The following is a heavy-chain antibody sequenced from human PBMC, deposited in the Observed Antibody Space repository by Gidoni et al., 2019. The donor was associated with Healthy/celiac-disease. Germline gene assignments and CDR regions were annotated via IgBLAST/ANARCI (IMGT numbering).Heavy chain of an antibody. Sequence: QVQLVESGGGLVKPGGSLRLPCAASGFTFSDYYMSWLRQAPGKGLGWVSYLSSSSSYTHYAYSVKGRFTISRDNAKNSLYLQMNSLRAEDTAVYYCARDRWSSECWGQGTLVTVSS. D-gene: IGHD1-26*01. CDR3: ARDRWSSEC. CDR1: GFTFSDYY. J-gene: IGHJ4*02. V-gene: IGHV3-11*05. CDR2: LSSSSSYT.